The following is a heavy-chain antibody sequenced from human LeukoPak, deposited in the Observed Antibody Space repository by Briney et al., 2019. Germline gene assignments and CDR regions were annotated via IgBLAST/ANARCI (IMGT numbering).Heavy chain of an antibody. CDR3: ARVLSGSWDWFDP. J-gene: IGHJ5*02. V-gene: IGHV3-74*01. CDR1: GFTFSRYW. D-gene: IGHD3-22*01. Sequence: GGSLRLSCAASGFTFSRYWIHWVRQAPGKGLEWVSRINPDGSTTTYADSVKGRFTISRDNAKNTVYLQMNSLRAEDTAVYYCARVLSGSWDWFDPWGQGTQVTVSS. CDR2: INPDGSTT.